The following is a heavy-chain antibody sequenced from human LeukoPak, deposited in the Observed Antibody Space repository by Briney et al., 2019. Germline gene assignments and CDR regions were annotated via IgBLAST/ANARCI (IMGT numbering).Heavy chain of an antibody. D-gene: IGHD2-8*02. CDR2: IFPSGGEI. CDR1: GFTFSTFA. Sequence: SGGSLRLSCAASGFTFSTFAMIWVRQPPGKGLEWVSSIFPSGGEIHYADSVRGRFTISRDNSKSTLSLQMNSLRAEDTAIYYCATYRQVLLPFESWGLGTLVTVSS. J-gene: IGHJ4*02. V-gene: IGHV3-23*01. CDR3: ATYRQVLLPFES.